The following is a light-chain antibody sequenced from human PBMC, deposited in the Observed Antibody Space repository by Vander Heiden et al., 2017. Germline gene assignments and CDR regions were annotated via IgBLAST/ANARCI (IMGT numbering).Light chain of an antibody. CDR2: NVS. CDR3: SSYNSGNTLF. Sequence: QSALTQPASVSASPGQSVTTSCTGTSSDIGGYNYVSWYQRHPGKAPKLIIFNVSDRPSGVPSRFSGSKSGDTASLTISGLQAEDEADYYCSSYNSGNTLFFGGGTKVTVL. V-gene: IGLV2-14*01. J-gene: IGLJ2*01. CDR1: SSDIGGYNY.